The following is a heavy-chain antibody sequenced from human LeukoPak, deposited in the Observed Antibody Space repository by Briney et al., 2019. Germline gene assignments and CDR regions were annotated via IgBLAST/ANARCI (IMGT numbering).Heavy chain of an antibody. CDR3: ARERGYSGYDYLIDSPSDY. CDR1: GFTFSSCS. J-gene: IGHJ4*02. D-gene: IGHD5-12*01. V-gene: IGHV3-48*04. Sequence: GGSLRLSCAASGFTFSSCSMNWVRQAPGKGLEWVSYISSSGSTIYHADSVKGRFTISRDNAKNSLYLQMNSLRAEDTAVYYCARERGYSGYDYLIDSPSDYWGQGTLVTVSS. CDR2: ISSSGSTI.